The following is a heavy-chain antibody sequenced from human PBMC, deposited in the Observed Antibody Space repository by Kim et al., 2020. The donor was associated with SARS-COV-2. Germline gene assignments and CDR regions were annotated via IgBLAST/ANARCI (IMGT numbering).Heavy chain of an antibody. Sequence: GSLRLSCAASGFTFSSYAMNWVRQAPGKGLECVSAISGSGGSTYYADSVKGRFTISRDSSKNTLYLQMNSLRAEDTAVYYCAKDLYQSPRYFDLWGRGTLVTVSS. D-gene: IGHD2-2*01. CDR1: GFTFSSYA. V-gene: IGHV3-23*01. CDR2: ISGSGGST. CDR3: AKDLYQSPRYFDL. J-gene: IGHJ2*01.